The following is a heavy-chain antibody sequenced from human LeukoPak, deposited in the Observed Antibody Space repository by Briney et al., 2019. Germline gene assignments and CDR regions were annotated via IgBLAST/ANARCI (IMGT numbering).Heavy chain of an antibody. CDR2: ITGNGGST. CDR3: ARGPSGVFYMDV. CDR1: GFTFSNYA. D-gene: IGHD3-10*01. Sequence: PGGSLRVSCAASGFTFSNYAMHWVRQARGKGLEYVSAITGNGGSTYRANSVRGRFTISRDNSKNTVYLQMGSLRAEDMAVYYCARGPSGVFYMDVWGKGTTVTVSS. V-gene: IGHV3-64*01. J-gene: IGHJ6*03.